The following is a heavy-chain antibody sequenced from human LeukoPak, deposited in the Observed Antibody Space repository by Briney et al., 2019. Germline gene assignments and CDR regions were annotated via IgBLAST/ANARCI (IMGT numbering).Heavy chain of an antibody. J-gene: IGHJ5*02. CDR2: IYYSGST. CDR3: ARRSSSWYEGRLDP. V-gene: IGHV4-39*01. CDR1: GGSISSSSYY. Sequence: SETLSLTCTVSGGSISSSSYYWGWIRQPPGKGLEWIGSIYYSGSTYYNPSLKSRVTISVDTSKNQFSLKLSSVTAADTAVYYCARRSSSWYEGRLDPWGQGTLVTVSS. D-gene: IGHD6-13*01.